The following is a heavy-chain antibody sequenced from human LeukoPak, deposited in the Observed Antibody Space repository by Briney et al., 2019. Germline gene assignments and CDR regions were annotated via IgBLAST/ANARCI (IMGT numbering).Heavy chain of an antibody. D-gene: IGHD5-12*01. CDR3: VRGSGGDGYGYWGDN. Sequence: GGSLRLSCAASGFTFGSYDMHWVRQAPGKGLEWVAVIWSHGNEIHYVDSVKGRFTISRDNFRNTLYLQMNSLRVEDSAVYYCVRGSGGDGYGYWGDNWGQGTLVTVSS. V-gene: IGHV3-33*01. CDR1: GFTFGSYD. J-gene: IGHJ4*02. CDR2: IWSHGNEI.